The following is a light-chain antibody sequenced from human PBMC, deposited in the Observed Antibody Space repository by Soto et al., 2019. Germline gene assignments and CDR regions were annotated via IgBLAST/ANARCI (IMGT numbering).Light chain of an antibody. CDR3: CSYADNYSYV. Sequence: QSVLTQPRSVSGSPGQSVTISCTGTSSDVGAYNYVSWYQQHPGKAPKLMTYDVSKRPSGVPDRFSGSKSGNTASLTISGLQAEGEADYYCCSYADNYSYVFGTGTKVTVL. J-gene: IGLJ1*01. CDR2: DVS. CDR1: SSDVGAYNY. V-gene: IGLV2-11*01.